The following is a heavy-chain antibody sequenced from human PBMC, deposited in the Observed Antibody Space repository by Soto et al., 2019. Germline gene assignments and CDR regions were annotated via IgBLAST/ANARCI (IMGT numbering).Heavy chain of an antibody. Sequence: GGSLRLSCAASGFTFSDYYMDWVRQAPGKGLEWVGRIRNKPNSYTTEYAASVKGRFTISRDDSKNSVFLQVSSLKTEDTAVYYCAGVRSRSPPDYWGQGTLVTVSS. CDR3: AGVRSRSPPDY. D-gene: IGHD6-6*01. V-gene: IGHV3-72*01. CDR2: IRNKPNSYTT. CDR1: GFTFSDYY. J-gene: IGHJ4*02.